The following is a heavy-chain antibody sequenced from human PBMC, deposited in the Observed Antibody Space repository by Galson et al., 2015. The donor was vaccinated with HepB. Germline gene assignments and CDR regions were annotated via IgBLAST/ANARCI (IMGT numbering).Heavy chain of an antibody. CDR1: GFTFSRYS. D-gene: IGHD3-9*01. CDR3: VKDHSNVILTTYRTYYYGMDV. V-gene: IGHV3-64D*06. Sequence: SLRLSCAASGFTFSRYSMHWVRQAPGKGLEYVSANSSNGAYPYYADSVKGRLTISRDNSKNTLYLKMSSLRAEDTAVYYCVKDHSNVILTTYRTYYYGMDVWGQGTTVTVSS. CDR2: NSSNGAYP. J-gene: IGHJ6*02.